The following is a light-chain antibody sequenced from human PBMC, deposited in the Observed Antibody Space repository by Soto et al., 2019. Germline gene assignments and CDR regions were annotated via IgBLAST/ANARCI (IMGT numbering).Light chain of an antibody. CDR1: SGSVSTSYY. CDR3: VLYLGSGISV. V-gene: IGLV8-61*01. J-gene: IGLJ3*02. CDR2: STN. Sequence: QTVVTQEPSFSVSPGRTVTLTCGLSSGSVSTSYYPSWYQQTPGQAPRTLIYSTNTRSSGAPDRFSASILGNKAALTITWAQADDESDDYCVLYLGSGISVFGGGTKLTVL.